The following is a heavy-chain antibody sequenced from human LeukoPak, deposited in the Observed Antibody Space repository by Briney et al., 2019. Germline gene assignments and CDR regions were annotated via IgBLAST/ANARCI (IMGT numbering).Heavy chain of an antibody. CDR3: AKDHHGDDFWSGYLGDLGSENLEAFDY. V-gene: IGHV3-23*01. CDR1: GFTFSSYA. Sequence: HPGGSLRLSCAASGFTFSSYAMSWVRQAPGKGLEWVSAISGSGGSTYYADSVKGRFTISRDNSKNTLYLQMNSLRAEDTAVYYCAKDHHGDDFWSGYLGDLGSENLEAFDYWGQGTLVTVSS. CDR2: ISGSGGST. D-gene: IGHD3-3*01. J-gene: IGHJ4*02.